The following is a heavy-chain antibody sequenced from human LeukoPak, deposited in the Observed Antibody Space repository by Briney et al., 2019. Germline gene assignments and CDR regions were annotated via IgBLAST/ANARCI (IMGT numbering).Heavy chain of an antibody. D-gene: IGHD5-24*01. CDR2: ISGSGSST. CDR1: GFTFSTYA. V-gene: IGHV3-23*01. CDR3: AKEIATIRAFDF. J-gene: IGHJ3*01. Sequence: PGGSLRHSCAASGFTFSTYAMSSVRQAPGKGLEWVSVISGSGSSTYYADSVKGRFTISRDNSKNTLYLQMNSLRAEDTAVYYCAKEIATIRAFDFWGQGTMVTVSS.